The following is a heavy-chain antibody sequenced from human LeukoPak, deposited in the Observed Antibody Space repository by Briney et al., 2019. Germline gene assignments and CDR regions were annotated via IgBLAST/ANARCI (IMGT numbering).Heavy chain of an antibody. CDR2: INHSGST. CDR3: ARAPGLQWSRKIGYY. Sequence: SETLSLTCAVYGGSFSGYYWSWIRQPPGKGLEWIGEINHSGSTNYNPSPKSRVTIPVDTSKNQFSLKLSSVTAADTAVYYCARAPGLQWSRKIGYYWGQGTLVTVSS. CDR1: GGSFSGYY. V-gene: IGHV4-34*01. D-gene: IGHD6-19*01. J-gene: IGHJ4*02.